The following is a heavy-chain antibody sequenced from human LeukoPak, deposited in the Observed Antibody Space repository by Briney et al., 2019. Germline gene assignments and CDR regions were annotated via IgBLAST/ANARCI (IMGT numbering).Heavy chain of an antibody. CDR3: ARDKINGDYFDYYYYGMDV. V-gene: IGHV3-53*04. D-gene: IGHD4-17*01. Sequence: GGSLRLSCAASGFTFSSNYMSWVRQTPGKGLEWVSVIYSGGSTYYADSVKGRFTISRHNSKNTLYLQMNSLRAEDTAVYYCARDKINGDYFDYYYYGMDVWGQGTTVTVSS. CDR2: IYSGGST. CDR1: GFTFSSNY. J-gene: IGHJ6*02.